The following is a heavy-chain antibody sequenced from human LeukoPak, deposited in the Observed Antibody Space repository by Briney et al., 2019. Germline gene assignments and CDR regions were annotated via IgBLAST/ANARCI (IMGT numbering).Heavy chain of an antibody. CDR1: GGSISSSSYY. D-gene: IGHD3-16*02. CDR3: ARGPAGYYDYVWGSYRYKRGWFDP. Sequence: SETLSLTCTVSGGSISSSSYYWGWIRQPPGKGLEWIGSIYYSGSTYYNPSLKSRVTISVDTSKNQFSLKLSSVTAADTAVYYCARGPAGYYDYVWGSYRYKRGWFDPWGQGTLATVSS. V-gene: IGHV4-39*01. J-gene: IGHJ5*02. CDR2: IYYSGST.